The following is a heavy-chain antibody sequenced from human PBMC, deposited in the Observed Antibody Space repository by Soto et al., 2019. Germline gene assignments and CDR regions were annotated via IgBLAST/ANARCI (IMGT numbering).Heavy chain of an antibody. D-gene: IGHD6-13*01. V-gene: IGHV3-7*03. J-gene: IGHJ4*02. Sequence: GGSLRLSCAASGFSFNTYWMSWIRQAPGKGLEGVANINEDGNKQNYVDSVRGRFTISRDNAKTSVHLQMNSLRVEDTAVYYCARGFSAGKGSPPDFWGQGSLVTVSS. CDR2: INEDGNKQ. CDR1: GFSFNTYW. CDR3: ARGFSAGKGSPPDF.